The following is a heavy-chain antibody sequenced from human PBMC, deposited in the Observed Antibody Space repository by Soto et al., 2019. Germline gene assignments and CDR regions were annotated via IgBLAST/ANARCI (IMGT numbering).Heavy chain of an antibody. CDR2: IYSGGST. CDR3: ARNSGYDDHFDY. V-gene: IGHV3-66*01. D-gene: IGHD5-12*01. J-gene: IGHJ4*02. CDR1: GLTVTSNY. Sequence: EVQLVESGGGLVQPGGSLRLSCAASGLTVTSNYMSWVRQAPGKGLEWVSVIYSGGSTYYADSVRGRFTISRDNSKNTLYLQMNSLRAEDTALYYCARNSGYDDHFDYWGPGTLVTVSS.